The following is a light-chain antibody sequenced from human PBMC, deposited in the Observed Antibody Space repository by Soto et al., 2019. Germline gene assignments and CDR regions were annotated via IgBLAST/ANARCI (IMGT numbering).Light chain of an antibody. V-gene: IGKV3-20*01. CDR3: KQYGSSPRT. Sequence: EIVLTQSPGALSLSPGERATLSCGASQSVSSSYLAWYQQKPGQAPRLLIYGASTRATGIPDRFSGSGSGTDVTLTISRLEPEDFAVYYCKQYGSSPRTFGQGTKVEIK. CDR1: QSVSSSY. CDR2: GAS. J-gene: IGKJ1*01.